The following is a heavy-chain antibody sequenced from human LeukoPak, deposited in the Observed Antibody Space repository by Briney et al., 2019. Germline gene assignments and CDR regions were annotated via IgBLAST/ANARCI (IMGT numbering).Heavy chain of an antibody. D-gene: IGHD3-3*01. Sequence: SETLSLTCTVSGGSISSYYWSWIRQPPGKGLEWIGYIYYSGSTNYNPSLKSRVTISVDTSKNQFSLKLSSVTAADTAVYYCARDRYDFWSVGFDIWGQGTMVTVSS. J-gene: IGHJ3*02. CDR3: ARDRYDFWSVGFDI. V-gene: IGHV4-59*01. CDR1: GGSISSYY. CDR2: IYYSGST.